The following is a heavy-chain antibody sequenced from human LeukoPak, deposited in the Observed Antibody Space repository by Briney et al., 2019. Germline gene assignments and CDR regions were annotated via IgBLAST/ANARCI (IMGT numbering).Heavy chain of an antibody. D-gene: IGHD3-22*01. CDR2: ISGSGGST. Sequence: GGSLRLSCAASGFTFSSYAMSWVRQAPGKWLEWVSAISGSGGSTYYADSVKGRFTISRDNSKNTLYLQMNSLRAEDTAVYYCANDLGDNNYYDSSGYLAFDIWGQGTMVTVSS. CDR1: GFTFSSYA. J-gene: IGHJ3*02. V-gene: IGHV3-23*01. CDR3: ANDLGDNNYYDSSGYLAFDI.